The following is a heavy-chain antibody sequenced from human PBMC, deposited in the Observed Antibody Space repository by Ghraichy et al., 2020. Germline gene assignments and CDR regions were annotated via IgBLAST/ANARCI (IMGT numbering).Heavy chain of an antibody. CDR3: ARGRTEEWFES. V-gene: IGHV4-59*01. CDR1: GGSIGSYY. Sequence: SETLSLTCSVSGGSIGSYYWSWIRQPPGKGLEWLGYTYYTGTTNTNPSLKGRVTISTDSSRNQLSLRLSSVTAADTARYYCARGRTEEWFESWGLGTLVTVSS. CDR2: TYYTGTT. J-gene: IGHJ5*01.